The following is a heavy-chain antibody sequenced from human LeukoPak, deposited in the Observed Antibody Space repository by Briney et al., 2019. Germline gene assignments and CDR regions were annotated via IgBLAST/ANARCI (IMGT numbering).Heavy chain of an antibody. CDR1: GFTVSSNY. Sequence: GGSLRLSCAASGFTVSSNYMSCVRQAPGKGLEWVSVMYSGGSTYYADSVKGRFTISRDNSKNTLYLQMNSLRAEDTAVYYCARVRIRVGTTSGHFDYWGQGTLVTVSS. CDR3: ARVRIRVGTTSGHFDY. CDR2: MYSGGST. V-gene: IGHV3-66*01. J-gene: IGHJ4*02. D-gene: IGHD1-26*01.